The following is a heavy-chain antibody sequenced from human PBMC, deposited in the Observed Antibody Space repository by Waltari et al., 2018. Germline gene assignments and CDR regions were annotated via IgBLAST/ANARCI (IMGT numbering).Heavy chain of an antibody. CDR1: GGSISSGSYY. J-gene: IGHJ6*02. CDR3: ARESGEWELDYGMDV. Sequence: QVQLQESGPGLVKPSQTLSLTCTVSGGSISSGSYYWSWIRQPAGKGLEWIGYIYTSGSTNYNPSLKSLVTITVDTSKNQFSLKLSSVTAADTAVYYCARESGEWELDYGMDVWGQGTTVTVSS. V-gene: IGHV4-61*09. D-gene: IGHD1-26*01. CDR2: IYTSGST.